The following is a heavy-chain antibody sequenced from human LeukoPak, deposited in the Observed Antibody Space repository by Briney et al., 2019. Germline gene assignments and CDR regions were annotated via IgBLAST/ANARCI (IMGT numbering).Heavy chain of an antibody. V-gene: IGHV1-18*01. D-gene: IGHD3-16*02. Sequence: ASVKVSCKASGYTFTSYGISWVRQAPGQGLEWMGWVSAYNGNTNYAQKLQGRVTMTTDTSTSTAYMELRSLRSDDTAVYYCARRDASYDYVWGSYRYRGVVDYWGQGTLVTVSS. CDR2: VSAYNGNT. CDR3: ARRDASYDYVWGSYRYRGVVDY. J-gene: IGHJ4*02. CDR1: GYTFTSYG.